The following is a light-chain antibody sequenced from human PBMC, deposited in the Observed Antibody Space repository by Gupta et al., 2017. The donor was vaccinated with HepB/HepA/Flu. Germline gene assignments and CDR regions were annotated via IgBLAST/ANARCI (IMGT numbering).Light chain of an antibody. CDR3: QLEYNGHPGTT. CDR2: GAS. Sequence: EIVMTQSPATLAVSPGERATLSCRASQTISSNLAWYQQKPSQAPTLLIYGASTRTTGITATFSGSGGGTDANITITISLSEDFEFYYCQLEYNGHPGTTFGQGTQLEIK. V-gene: IGKV3-15*01. J-gene: IGKJ5*01. CDR1: QTISSN.